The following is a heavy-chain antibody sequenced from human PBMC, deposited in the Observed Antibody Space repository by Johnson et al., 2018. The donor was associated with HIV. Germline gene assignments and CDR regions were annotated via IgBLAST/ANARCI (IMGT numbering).Heavy chain of an antibody. CDR2: VSYDGSNK. D-gene: IGHD2-8*02. J-gene: IGHJ3*02. V-gene: IGHV3-30*18. CDR1: GFSFSSYA. Sequence: QVQLLESGGGVVQPGRSLRLSCAASGFSFSSYAMHWVRQSPGKGLEWVAVVSYDGSNKYYADSVKGRFTISRDNSKNMVYLQMNSLRAEDTAVYYCAKSGLFVLVVYAPDVLDIWGQGTMVTVSS. CDR3: AKSGLFVLVVYAPDVLDI.